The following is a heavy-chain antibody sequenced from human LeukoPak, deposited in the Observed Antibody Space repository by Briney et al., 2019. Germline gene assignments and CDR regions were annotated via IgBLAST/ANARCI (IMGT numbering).Heavy chain of an antibody. D-gene: IGHD6-19*01. J-gene: IGHJ6*02. Sequence: PGRSLRLSCAASGFTFSSYGMHWVRQAPGKGLEWVAVISYDGSNKYYADSVKGRFTISRGNSKNTLYLLMNSLRAEDTAVYCCAKRSVAGHYGMDVWGQGTTVTVSS. V-gene: IGHV3-30*18. CDR3: AKRSVAGHYGMDV. CDR1: GFTFSSYG. CDR2: ISYDGSNK.